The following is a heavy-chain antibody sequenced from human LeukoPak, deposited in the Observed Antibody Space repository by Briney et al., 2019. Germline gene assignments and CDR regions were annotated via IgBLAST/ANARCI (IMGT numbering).Heavy chain of an antibody. CDR1: GGSISSGSYY. CDR2: IYTSGST. CDR3: ARAVGGFCSGRSCYYYGMDV. Sequence: PSETLSLTCTVSGGSISSGSYYWSWIRQPAGKGLEWIGRIYTSGSTYYNPSLKSRVTISVDTSKNQFSLKLSSVTAADTAVYYCARAVGGFCSGRSCYYYGMDVWGQGTTVTVSS. J-gene: IGHJ6*02. D-gene: IGHD2-15*01. V-gene: IGHV4-61*02.